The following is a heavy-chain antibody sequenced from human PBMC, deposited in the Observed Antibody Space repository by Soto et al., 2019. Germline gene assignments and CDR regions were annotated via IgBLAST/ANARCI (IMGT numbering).Heavy chain of an antibody. J-gene: IGHJ4*02. D-gene: IGHD4-4*01. CDR3: ARSHYSNYFDY. CDR2: ISAYNGNT. CDR1: GYTFTSYG. Sequence: VASVKGSCKTSGYTFTSYGISWVRQAPGQGLEWMGWISAYNGNTNYAQKLQGRVTMTTDTSTSTAYMELRSLRSDDTAVYYCARSHYSNYFDYWGQGTLVTVSS. V-gene: IGHV1-18*01.